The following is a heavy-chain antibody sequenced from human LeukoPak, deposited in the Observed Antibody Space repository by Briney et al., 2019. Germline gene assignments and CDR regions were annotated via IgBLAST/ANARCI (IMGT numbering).Heavy chain of an antibody. CDR3: ATYYYASGSSD. CDR2: ISTHSTYT. D-gene: IGHD3-10*01. CDR1: GFIFSDYS. Sequence: GGSLRLSCAASGFIFSDYSMSWSRQAPGKGLEWVSYISTHSTYTHYADSGRGRFPISRDNAKNSLYLQMNSLRAEDTAVYYCATYYYASGSSDWGQGTLVTVSS. V-gene: IGHV3-11*03. J-gene: IGHJ4*02.